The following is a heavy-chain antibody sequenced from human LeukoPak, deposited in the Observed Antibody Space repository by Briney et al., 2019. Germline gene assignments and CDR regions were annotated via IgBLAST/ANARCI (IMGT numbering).Heavy chain of an antibody. J-gene: IGHJ3*02. Sequence: ESLKISCKGSGYIFSNYWIGWVRQMPGKGLEWMGIVYPGDSDTRYSPSFQGQVTISADKSISTAYLQWSSLKASDTAMYYCARPSGGWPPAHAFDIWGQGTMVTVSS. CDR2: VYPGDSDT. CDR3: ARPSGGWPPAHAFDI. D-gene: IGHD6-19*01. CDR1: GYIFSNYW. V-gene: IGHV5-51*01.